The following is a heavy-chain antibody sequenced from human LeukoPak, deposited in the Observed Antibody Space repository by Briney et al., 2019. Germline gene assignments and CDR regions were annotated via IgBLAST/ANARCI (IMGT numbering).Heavy chain of an antibody. CDR3: ASQSYYDFWSGYPKALDY. Sequence: QPGGSLRLSCAASGFTFSSYSMNWVRQAPGKGLEWVSYISSSSSTIYYADSVKGRFTISRDSAKNSLYLQMNSLRAEDTAVYYCASQSYYDFWSGYPKALDYWGQGTLATVSS. J-gene: IGHJ4*02. D-gene: IGHD3-3*01. CDR1: GFTFSSYS. V-gene: IGHV3-48*01. CDR2: ISSSSSTI.